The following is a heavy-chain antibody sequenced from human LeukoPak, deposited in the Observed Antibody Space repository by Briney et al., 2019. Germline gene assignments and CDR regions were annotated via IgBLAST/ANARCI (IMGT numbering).Heavy chain of an antibody. CDR1: GGTFSSYA. J-gene: IGHJ3*02. D-gene: IGHD4-23*01. Sequence: GSSVKVSCKASGGTFSSYAISWVRQAPGQGLEWMGRIIPILGIANYAQKFQGRVTITADKSTSTAYMELSSLRSEDTAVYYCARVYAYGGNTFDGPDAFDIWGQGTMVTVSS. CDR2: IIPILGIA. V-gene: IGHV1-69*04. CDR3: ARVYAYGGNTFDGPDAFDI.